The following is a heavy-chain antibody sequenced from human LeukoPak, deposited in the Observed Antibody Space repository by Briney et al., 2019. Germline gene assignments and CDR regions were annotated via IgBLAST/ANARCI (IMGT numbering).Heavy chain of an antibody. J-gene: IGHJ4*02. D-gene: IGHD6-13*01. CDR1: GYTFTGYY. CDR3: AISHSSSWYGEDY. V-gene: IGHV1-2*02. CDR2: INPNSGGT. Sequence: GASVKVSCKASGYTFTGYYMHWVRQSPGQGLEWMGWINPNSGGTNYAQKFQGRVTMARDTSISKDYMELSRLRSDDTAMYYCAISHSSSWYGEDYWGQGTLVTVSS.